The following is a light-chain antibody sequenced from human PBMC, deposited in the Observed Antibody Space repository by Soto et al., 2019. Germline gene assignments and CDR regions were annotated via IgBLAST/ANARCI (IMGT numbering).Light chain of an antibody. CDR3: KQIHSTPLT. CDR1: QSISNY. V-gene: IGKV1-39*01. J-gene: IGKJ4*01. CDR2: AAS. Sequence: DIQMTQSPSSLSASVGDRVTITCRASQSISNYLNWYQRKPGKAPEFLIYAASSLQSGVPSRFSGRGSGTDFTLTISSLHPEVFEIYYRKQIHSTPLTFGGGTSVDIK.